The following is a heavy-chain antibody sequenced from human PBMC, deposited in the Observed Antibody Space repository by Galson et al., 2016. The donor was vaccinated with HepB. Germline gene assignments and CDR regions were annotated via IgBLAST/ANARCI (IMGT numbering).Heavy chain of an antibody. Sequence: SLRLSCAVSEIGSHYINWIRQASGKGLEWLSVIYTGGTTDYAAAVKGRFTISRDNSGNTVHLQMNRLRAEDTAVYYCARSGETRSWYPKEFDHWGHGTLVTVSS. D-gene: IGHD3-10*01. J-gene: IGHJ4*01. CDR3: ARSGETRSWYPKEFDH. V-gene: IGHV3-66*01. CDR1: EIGSHY. CDR2: IYTGGTT.